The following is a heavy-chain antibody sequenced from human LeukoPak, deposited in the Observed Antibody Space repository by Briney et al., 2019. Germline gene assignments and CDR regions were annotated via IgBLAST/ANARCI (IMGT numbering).Heavy chain of an antibody. V-gene: IGHV3-15*01. J-gene: IGHJ4*02. Sequence: GGSLRLSCAASGFTLNNAWMSWVRQAPGKGLEWLGRIKRETDGGTIDYAAPVKGRFTISRDDSRNTLYLQMNSLRAEDTAVYYCAREGSLGYCTNGVCRYYFDYWGQGTLVTVSS. CDR1: GFTLNNAW. CDR2: IKRETDGGTI. D-gene: IGHD2-8*01. CDR3: AREGSLGYCTNGVCRYYFDY.